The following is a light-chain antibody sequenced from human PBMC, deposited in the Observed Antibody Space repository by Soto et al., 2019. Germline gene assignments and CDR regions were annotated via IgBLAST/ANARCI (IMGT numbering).Light chain of an antibody. CDR3: QQYDNWPWT. CDR2: GSS. V-gene: IGKV3-15*01. CDR1: QSVSSN. Sequence: EMLIKQSQATLSVSTEKRATLSCRASQSVSSNLAWYQQKPGQAPRLLIHGSSTRATGFPARFSGSGSGTEFTLTISSLQSEDFAVYYCQQYDNWPWTFGQGTKVDIK. J-gene: IGKJ1*01.